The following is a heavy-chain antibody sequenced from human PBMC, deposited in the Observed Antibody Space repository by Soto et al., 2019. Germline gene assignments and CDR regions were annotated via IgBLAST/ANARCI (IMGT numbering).Heavy chain of an antibody. V-gene: IGHV4-39*07. CDR1: GGSISSSSYY. J-gene: IGHJ5*02. CDR2: IYYSGST. Sequence: SETLSLTCTASGGSISSSSYYWGWIRQPPGKGLEWIGSIYYSGSTNYNPSLKSRVTISVDTSKNQFSLKLSSVTAADTAVYYCARGFPITIFGEVIRYNWFDPWGQGTLVTVSS. CDR3: ARGFPITIFGEVIRYNWFDP. D-gene: IGHD3-3*01.